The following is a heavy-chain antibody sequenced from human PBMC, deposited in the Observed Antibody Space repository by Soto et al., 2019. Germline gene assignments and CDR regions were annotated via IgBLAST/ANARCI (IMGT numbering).Heavy chain of an antibody. Sequence: QVQLVESGGGVVQPGRSLRLSCAASEFTFSDYAMHWDRQAPGKGLEWVAVISDDGDKVFYADSMKDGLTISRDNSKTTLFPQLTSPGPEDTALYCCASTHFHDTSGPNWHAFGIRCQGTWVT. D-gene: IGHD3-22*01. CDR1: EFTFSDYA. V-gene: IGHV3-30-3*01. CDR3: ASTHFHDTSGPNWHAFGI. CDR2: ISDDGDKV. J-gene: IGHJ3*02.